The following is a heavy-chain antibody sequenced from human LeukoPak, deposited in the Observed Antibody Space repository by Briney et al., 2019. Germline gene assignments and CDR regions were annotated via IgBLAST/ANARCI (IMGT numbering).Heavy chain of an antibody. CDR1: GGTFSSYA. D-gene: IGHD5-24*01. Sequence: GASVKVSCKASGGTFSSYAISWVRQAPGQGLEWMGGIIPIFGTANYAQKFQGRVTITADKSTSTAYMELSSLRSEDTAVYYCASYVRDGYNYGYFDYWGQGTLVTVSS. V-gene: IGHV1-69*06. CDR3: ASYVRDGYNYGYFDY. J-gene: IGHJ4*02. CDR2: IIPIFGTA.